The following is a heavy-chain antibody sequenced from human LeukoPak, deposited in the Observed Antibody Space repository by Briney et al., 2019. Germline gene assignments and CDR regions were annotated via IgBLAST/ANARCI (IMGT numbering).Heavy chain of an antibody. CDR2: ITNSGGDT. Sequence: QSGGSLRLSCAASGFTFSSYAMSWVRQAPGKGLEWVSAITNSGGDTYSSDSVKGRFTISRDNSKNTLYLQMNSLRGDDTAVYYCAKGSAASRPYYFDYWGQGALVTVSS. CDR3: AKGSAASRPYYFDY. D-gene: IGHD6-6*01. CDR1: GFTFSSYA. V-gene: IGHV3-23*01. J-gene: IGHJ4*02.